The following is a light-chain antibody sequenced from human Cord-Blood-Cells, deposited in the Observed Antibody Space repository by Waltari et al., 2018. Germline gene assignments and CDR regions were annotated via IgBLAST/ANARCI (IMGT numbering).Light chain of an antibody. Sequence: QSALTQPASVSGSPGQSITISRTGTSSDVGGYNYVYWYQQHPGKAPKLMIYDVSNRPSGVSNRFSGSKSGNTASLTISGLQAEDEADYYCSSYTSSSTRVFGTGTKVTVL. V-gene: IGLV2-14*01. CDR1: SSDVGGYNY. CDR2: DVS. CDR3: SSYTSSSTRV. J-gene: IGLJ1*01.